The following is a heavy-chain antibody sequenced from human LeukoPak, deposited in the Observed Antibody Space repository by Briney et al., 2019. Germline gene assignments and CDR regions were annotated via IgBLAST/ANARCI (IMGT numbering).Heavy chain of an antibody. V-gene: IGHV1-2*02. CDR1: GYTFTGYY. J-gene: IGHJ4*02. D-gene: IGHD2-8*01. CDR2: MNPTSGGT. Sequence: ASVKVSCKASGYTFTGYYIHWVRQAPGQGPEWMGLMNPTSGGTEYTQKFQGRVSMTRDTSTSTAYMELSSLRSDDTAIYYCARDVGVPRLGNALDYWGQGTLVTVSS. CDR3: ARDVGVPRLGNALDY.